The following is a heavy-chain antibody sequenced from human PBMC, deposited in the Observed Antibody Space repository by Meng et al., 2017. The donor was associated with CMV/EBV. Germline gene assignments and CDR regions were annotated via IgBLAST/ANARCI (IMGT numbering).Heavy chain of an antibody. J-gene: IGHJ4*02. CDR2: ISGSGGST. Sequence: GGSLRLSCAASGFTSSSYAMSGVRQAPGKGLEWVSAISGSGGSTYYADSVKGRFTISRDNSKNTLYLQMNSLSAEDTAVYYCAKLEKWLVLAGLDYWGQGTLVTVSS. V-gene: IGHV3-23*01. D-gene: IGHD6-19*01. CDR1: GFTSSSYA. CDR3: AKLEKWLVLAGLDY.